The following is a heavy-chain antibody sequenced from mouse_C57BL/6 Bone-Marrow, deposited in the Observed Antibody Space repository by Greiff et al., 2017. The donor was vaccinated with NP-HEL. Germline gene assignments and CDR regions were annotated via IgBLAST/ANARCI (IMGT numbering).Heavy chain of an antibody. CDR1: GYTFTDYY. J-gene: IGHJ2*01. D-gene: IGHD2-5*01. CDR3: AREDYYSNPFDY. V-gene: IGHV1-26*01. CDR2: INPNNGGT. Sequence: EVQLQQSGPELVQPGASVKISCTASGYTFTDYYMNWVKQSHGKSLEWIGDINPNNGGTSYHQKLKGKATLTVDKSSSTAYMELRSLTSEDSAVYNGAREDYYSNPFDYWGQGTTLTVSS.